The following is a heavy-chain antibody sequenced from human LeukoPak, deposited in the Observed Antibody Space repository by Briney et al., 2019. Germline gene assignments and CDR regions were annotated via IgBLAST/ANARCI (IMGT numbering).Heavy chain of an antibody. V-gene: IGHV3-66*02. J-gene: IGHJ6*02. CDR3: ARLYGDYGTYYHYYGMDV. CDR2: IYSGGST. CDR1: GFTVSSNY. D-gene: IGHD4-17*01. Sequence: PGGSLRLSCAASGFTVSSNYMSWVRQAPGKGLEWVSVIYSGGSTYYADSVKGRFTISRDNSKNTLYLQMNSLRAEDTAVYYCARLYGDYGTYYHYYGMDVWGQGTTVTVSS.